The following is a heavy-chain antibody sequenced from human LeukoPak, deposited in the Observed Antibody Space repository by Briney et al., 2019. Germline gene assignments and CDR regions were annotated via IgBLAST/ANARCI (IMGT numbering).Heavy chain of an antibody. J-gene: IGHJ4*02. Sequence: GGSLRLSCAASGFTFSNYNMFWARQAPGKGLEWVSYITSSSNTVHYADSVKGRFTLSRDNAKSSLYLQMNSLRAEDTAIYYCARLLSGWYLADYWGQGALVTVSS. D-gene: IGHD6-19*01. CDR3: ARLLSGWYLADY. CDR1: GFTFSNYN. V-gene: IGHV3-48*01. CDR2: ITSSSNTV.